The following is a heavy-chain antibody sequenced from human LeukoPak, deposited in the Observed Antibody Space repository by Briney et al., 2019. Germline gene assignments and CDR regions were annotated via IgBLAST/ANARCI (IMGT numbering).Heavy chain of an antibody. Sequence: ASVKVSCEASGYTFINYDINWVRQATGQGLEWMGWVNPNNGNTGYAQKFQGRVTLTRDTSINTAYMELSSLSSEDTAIYYCARMNKSGANNWFDPWGQGTLVTVSS. J-gene: IGHJ5*02. CDR1: GYTFINYD. CDR3: ARMNKSGANNWFDP. D-gene: IGHD1/OR15-1a*01. V-gene: IGHV1-8*03. CDR2: VNPNNGNT.